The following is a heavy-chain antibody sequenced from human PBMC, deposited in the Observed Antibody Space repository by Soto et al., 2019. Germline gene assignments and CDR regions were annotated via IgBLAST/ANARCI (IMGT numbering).Heavy chain of an antibody. D-gene: IGHD2-2*01. CDR2: ISGSGGST. Sequence: PGGSLRLSCAASGFTFSSYAMSWVRQAPGKGLEWVSAISGSGGSTYYADSVKGRFTISRDNSKNTLYLQMNSLRAEDTAVYYCAKGVVPAAEAKYYYYMDFWGQGTTVPVSS. CDR1: GFTFSSYA. J-gene: IGHJ6*03. V-gene: IGHV3-23*01. CDR3: AKGVVPAAEAKYYYYMDF.